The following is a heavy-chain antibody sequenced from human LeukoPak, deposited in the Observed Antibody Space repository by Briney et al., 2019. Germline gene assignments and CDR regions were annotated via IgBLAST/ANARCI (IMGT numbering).Heavy chain of an antibody. CDR3: ARLSIVGASTRFFDY. V-gene: IGHV1-2*02. Sequence: ASVKVSCNASGYTFTGYYMHWVRQAPGQGLEWMGWINPNSGGTNYAQKFQGRVTMTRDTSISTAYMEPSRLRSDDTAVYYCARLSIVGASTRFFDYWGQGTLVTVSS. CDR1: GYTFTGYY. D-gene: IGHD1-26*01. J-gene: IGHJ4*02. CDR2: INPNSGGT.